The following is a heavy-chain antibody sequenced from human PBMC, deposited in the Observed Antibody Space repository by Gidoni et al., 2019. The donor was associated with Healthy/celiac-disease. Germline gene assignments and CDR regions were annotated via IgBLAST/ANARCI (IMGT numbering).Heavy chain of an antibody. CDR2: INPSGGST. Sequence: QVQLVQSGAEVKKPGASVQVSCKASGYTFTSYYMHWVRQAPGQGLEWMGIINPSGGSTSYAQKFQGRVTMTRDTSTSTVYMELSSLRSEDTAVYYCAREMGSRFLEWLLPDYWGQGTLVTVSS. CDR3: AREMGSRFLEWLLPDY. CDR1: GYTFTSYY. D-gene: IGHD3-3*01. V-gene: IGHV1-46*01. J-gene: IGHJ4*02.